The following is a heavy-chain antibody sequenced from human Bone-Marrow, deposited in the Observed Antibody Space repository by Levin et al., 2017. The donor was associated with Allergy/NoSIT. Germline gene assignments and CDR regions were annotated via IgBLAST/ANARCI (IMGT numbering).Heavy chain of an antibody. Sequence: GGSLRLSCAASGFTFSSYWMSWVRQAPGKGLEWVANIKQDGNEKYYVDSVKGRFTISRDNAKRSLYLQMNNLRAEATAVYYCARDGSACSGSSCYFATWGQGTMVTVSS. D-gene: IGHD2-15*01. CDR1: GFTFSSYW. CDR2: IKQDGNEK. J-gene: IGHJ3*01. CDR3: ARDGSACSGSSCYFAT. V-gene: IGHV3-7*01.